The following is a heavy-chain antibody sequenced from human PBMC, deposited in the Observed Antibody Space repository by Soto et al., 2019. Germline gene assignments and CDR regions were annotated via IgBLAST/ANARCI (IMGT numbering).Heavy chain of an antibody. CDR1: SGSISSSNW. V-gene: IGHV4-4*02. CDR2: IYHSGSI. J-gene: IGHJ6*03. D-gene: IGHD4-17*01. CDR3: ASGRTTVTTFGYYYYMDV. Sequence: QVQLQESGPGLVKPSGTLSLTCAVSSGSISSSNWWSWVRQPPGKGLEWIGEIYHSGSINYNPSLKSRVTISVDKSKNQFSLKLSSVTAADTAVYYCASGRTTVTTFGYYYYMDVWGKGTTVTVSS.